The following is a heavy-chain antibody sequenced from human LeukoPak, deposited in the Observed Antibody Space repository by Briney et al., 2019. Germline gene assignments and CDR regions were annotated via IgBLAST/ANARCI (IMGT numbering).Heavy chain of an antibody. CDR2: ISGSGGST. V-gene: IGHV3-23*01. CDR3: AERFLGVAVAGTREFDP. Sequence: GGSLRLSCAASGFTFSSYAMSWVRQAPGKGLEWVSAISGSGGSTYYADSVKGRFTISRDNSKNTLYLQMNSLRAEDTAVYYCAERFLGVAVAGTREFDPWGQGTLVTVSS. D-gene: IGHD6-19*01. J-gene: IGHJ5*02. CDR1: GFTFSSYA.